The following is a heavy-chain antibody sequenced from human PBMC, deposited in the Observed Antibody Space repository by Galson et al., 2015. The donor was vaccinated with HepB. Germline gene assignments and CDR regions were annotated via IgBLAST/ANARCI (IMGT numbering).Heavy chain of an antibody. D-gene: IGHD6-19*01. V-gene: IGHV3-48*01. CDR2: ISSSSNTI. J-gene: IGHJ4*02. CDR3: AKDSRYISGWYAGRGGFDY. Sequence: SLRLSCAASGLTFSDYSMNRVRQAPGKGLEWVAYISSSSNTIYYADSVKGRFTISRDNSKNTLYLQMNSLRAEDTAVYYCAKDSRYISGWYAGRGGFDYWGQGTLVTVSS. CDR1: GLTFSDYS.